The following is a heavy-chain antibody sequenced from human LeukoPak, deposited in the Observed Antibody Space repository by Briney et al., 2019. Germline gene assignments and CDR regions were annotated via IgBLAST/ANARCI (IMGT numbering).Heavy chain of an antibody. V-gene: IGHV3-74*01. D-gene: IGHD6-19*01. CDR1: GFTFSNFW. J-gene: IGHJ4*02. CDR3: ATKQWLAPPPDS. Sequence: RGSLRLPCAASGFTFSNFWMLWLRHAPGKGLETVSRINTDGTVTTYADSVKGRFTVSRDNADNTMFLQMNSVRDEDTAVYYCATKQWLAPPPDSWGQGTPVTVSS. CDR2: INTDGTVT.